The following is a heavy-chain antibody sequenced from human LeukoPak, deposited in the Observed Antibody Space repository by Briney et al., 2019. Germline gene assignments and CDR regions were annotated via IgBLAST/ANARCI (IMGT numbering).Heavy chain of an antibody. Sequence: PGGSLRLSCAASGFTVSSNYMSWVRQAPGKGLEWVSVIYSGGSTYYADSVKARFTTSGDNYKNTLYLQMTRLRAEDTAVYYCAIIPAGTLFDYWGQGTLVTVSS. D-gene: IGHD6-19*01. CDR1: GFTVSSNY. CDR3: AIIPAGTLFDY. CDR2: IYSGGST. V-gene: IGHV3-66*01. J-gene: IGHJ4*02.